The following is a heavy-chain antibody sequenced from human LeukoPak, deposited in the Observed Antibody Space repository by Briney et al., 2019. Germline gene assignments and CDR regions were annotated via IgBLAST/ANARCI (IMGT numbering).Heavy chain of an antibody. CDR1: GGSISSGDYY. D-gene: IGHD2-2*02. CDR2: IYYSGST. J-gene: IGHJ5*02. V-gene: IGHV4-30-4*01. Sequence: PSETLSLTCTVSGGSISSGDYYWSWIRQPPGKGREGFGYIYYSGSTYNNPSLKSRVTISVDTSKNQFSLRLSSVTAADTAVYYCARSVVPAAIRFDPWGQGTLVTVSS. CDR3: ARSVVPAAIRFDP.